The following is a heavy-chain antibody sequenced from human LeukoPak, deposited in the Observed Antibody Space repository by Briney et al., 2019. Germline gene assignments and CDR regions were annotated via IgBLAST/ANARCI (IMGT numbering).Heavy chain of an antibody. Sequence: GGSLRLSCAASGFTFSNYAMSWVRQAPGKGLEWVSGINWNGGSTGYADSVKGRFTISRDNAKNSLYLQMNSLRAEDTALYYCARDRRRAISSAFDIWGQGTMVTVSS. CDR1: GFTFSNYA. CDR2: INWNGGST. J-gene: IGHJ3*02. CDR3: ARDRRRAISSAFDI. D-gene: IGHD5-24*01. V-gene: IGHV3-20*04.